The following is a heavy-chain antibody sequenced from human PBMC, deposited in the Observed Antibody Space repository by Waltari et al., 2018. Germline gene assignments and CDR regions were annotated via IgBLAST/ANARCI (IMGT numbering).Heavy chain of an antibody. D-gene: IGHD3-10*01. CDR2: INHSGST. Sequence: QVQLQQWGAGLLKPSETLSLTCAVYGGSFSGYSWSWIRQPPGKGLEWIGEINHSGSTNCNPPLKSRVTISVDTSKNQFSLKLSAVTAADTAVYYCARVGGSYYIDYWGQGTLVTVSS. V-gene: IGHV4-34*01. CDR1: GGSFSGYS. CDR3: ARVGGSYYIDY. J-gene: IGHJ4*02.